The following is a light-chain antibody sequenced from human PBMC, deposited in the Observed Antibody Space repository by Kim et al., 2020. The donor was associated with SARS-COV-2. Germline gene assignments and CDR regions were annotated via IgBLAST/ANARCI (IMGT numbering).Light chain of an antibody. V-gene: IGLV2-11*03. CDR1: SNDVGGYNY. Sequence: PGKSVTISCTGTSNDVGGYNYGSWYQQHPGKAPKLMIYDVSNRPSGVPDRFSGSKSGNTASLTISGLQPEDEADYYCCSYAGSYTVFGGGTQLTVL. CDR3: CSYAGSYTV. CDR2: DVS. J-gene: IGLJ2*01.